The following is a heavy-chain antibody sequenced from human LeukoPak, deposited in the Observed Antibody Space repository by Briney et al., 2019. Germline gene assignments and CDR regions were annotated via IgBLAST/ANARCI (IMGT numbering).Heavy chain of an antibody. CDR1: GGSISSYY. J-gene: IGHJ4*02. V-gene: IGHV4-4*07. CDR3: ARDRNYYDSSGSPLYFDC. Sequence: SETLSLTCTVSGGSISSYYWSWIRQPAGKGLEWIGRIYTSGSTNYNPSLKSRVTMSVDTSKNQFSLKLSSVTAADTAVYYCARDRNYYDSSGSPLYFDCWGQATLVTVSS. CDR2: IYTSGST. D-gene: IGHD3-22*01.